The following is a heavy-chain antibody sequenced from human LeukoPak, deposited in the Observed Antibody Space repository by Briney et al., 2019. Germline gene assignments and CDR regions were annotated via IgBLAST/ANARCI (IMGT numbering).Heavy chain of an antibody. V-gene: IGHV3-30*02. D-gene: IGHD1-26*01. CDR2: IQYDGIDK. J-gene: IGHJ4*02. CDR1: GFTFTHFG. CDR3: AKIVGSGSRTF. Sequence: GGSLRLSCLASGFTFTHFGMHWVRQAPGKGLEWVTFIQYDGIDKYYADSVKGRFSISRDDSKNTIYLQMNSLKPEVTAVYYCAKIVGSGSRTFWGQGTLVIVSS.